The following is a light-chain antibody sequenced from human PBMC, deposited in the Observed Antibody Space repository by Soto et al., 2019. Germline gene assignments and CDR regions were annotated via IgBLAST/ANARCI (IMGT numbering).Light chain of an antibody. CDR1: QSVSSY. Sequence: EIVLTQSPATLSLSPGERATLSCRASQSVSSYLLWYQQKPGQTPRLLIYGASTRATGIPERFSGSGSGTDFTLTISRLEPEDFAVYYCQQYGRSPFTFGPGTKVDIK. V-gene: IGKV3-20*01. CDR3: QQYGRSPFT. CDR2: GAS. J-gene: IGKJ3*01.